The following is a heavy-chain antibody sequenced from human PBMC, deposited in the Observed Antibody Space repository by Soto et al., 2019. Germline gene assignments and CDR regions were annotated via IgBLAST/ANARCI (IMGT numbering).Heavy chain of an antibody. CDR3: ARECSIFESGMDV. Sequence: QVQLVESGGGVVQPGRSLRLSCAASGFTFSSYGMHWVRQAPGKGLEWVAVIWYDGSNKYYADSVKGRFTISRDNSKNTLYLQMISLRAEDTAVYYCARECSIFESGMDVWCQETTVTVSS. J-gene: IGHJ6*02. CDR1: GFTFSSYG. CDR2: IWYDGSNK. D-gene: IGHD3-3*01. V-gene: IGHV3-33*01.